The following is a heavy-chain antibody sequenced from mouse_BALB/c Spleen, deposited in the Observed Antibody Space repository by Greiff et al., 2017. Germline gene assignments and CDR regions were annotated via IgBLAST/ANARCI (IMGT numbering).Heavy chain of an antibody. Sequence: VKLQESGAELVRPGTSVKVSCKASGYAFTNYLIEWVKQRPGQGLEWIGVINPGSGGTNYNEKFKGKATLTADKSSSTAYMQLSSLTSDDSAVYFCARLGEVRRGVFDYWGQGTTLTVSS. J-gene: IGHJ2*01. CDR2: INPGSGGT. V-gene: IGHV1-54*01. CDR1: GYAFTNYL. D-gene: IGHD2-14*01. CDR3: ARLGEVRRGVFDY.